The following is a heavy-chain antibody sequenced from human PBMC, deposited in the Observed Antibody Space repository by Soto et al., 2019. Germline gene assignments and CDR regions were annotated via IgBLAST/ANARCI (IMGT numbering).Heavy chain of an antibody. CDR1: GYIFTSYA. CDR2: ISAYNGNT. V-gene: IGHV1-18*01. CDR3: ARGGYFDSSNYLAY. J-gene: IGHJ4*02. D-gene: IGHD3-22*01. Sequence: ASVKVSCKVSGYIFTSYAISWVRQAPGQGLGWMGWISAYNGNTNYAQKLQGRVTMTTDTSTSTAYMELRSLRSDDTAVYYCARGGYFDSSNYLAYWGLGTLVTVSS.